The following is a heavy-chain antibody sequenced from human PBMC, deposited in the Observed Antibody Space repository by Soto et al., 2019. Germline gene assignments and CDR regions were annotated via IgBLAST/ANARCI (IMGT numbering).Heavy chain of an antibody. CDR2: ISTGATSI. CDR3: ARDLWGITGAPLDY. D-gene: IGHD1-20*01. J-gene: IGHJ4*02. CDR1: GLTFSSYE. Sequence: EVKLLESGGGLVQPGGSLRLSCAASGLTFSSYEMNWVRQAPGKGLEWVSYISTGATSIYYADSVKGRFTISRDNAKNSLYLQMNSLRAEDTAVYYCARDLWGITGAPLDYWGQGTLVTGSS. V-gene: IGHV3-48*03.